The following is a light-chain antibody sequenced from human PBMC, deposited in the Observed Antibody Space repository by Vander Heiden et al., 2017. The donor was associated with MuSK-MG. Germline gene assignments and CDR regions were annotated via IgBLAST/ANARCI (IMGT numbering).Light chain of an antibody. J-gene: IGLJ3*02. CDR2: EVT. CDR1: SGDVGAYKY. Sequence: QSALTQPASVSGSPGQSITISCTGTSGDVGAYKYVSWYPQHPGKVPKLMIYEVTNRPSGVSNRFSGSKSGNTASLTISGLQAEDEADYYCSSYTSSRTWVFGGGTKLTVL. V-gene: IGLV2-14*01. CDR3: SSYTSSRTWV.